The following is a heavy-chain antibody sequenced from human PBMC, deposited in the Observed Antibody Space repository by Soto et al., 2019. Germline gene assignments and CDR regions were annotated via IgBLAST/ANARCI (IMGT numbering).Heavy chain of an antibody. J-gene: IGHJ4*02. CDR2: MSGSGMST. V-gene: IGHV3-23*01. CDR1: GLTFRTYA. Sequence: PGGSLRLSCASSGLTFRTYAMNWVRQAPGKGLEWVSSMSGSGMSTYYADSVRGRFTISRDNSNNTLYLQMNSLRADDTAVYYCANLYRGSGSPFDYWGQGTLVTVSS. D-gene: IGHD2-15*01. CDR3: ANLYRGSGSPFDY.